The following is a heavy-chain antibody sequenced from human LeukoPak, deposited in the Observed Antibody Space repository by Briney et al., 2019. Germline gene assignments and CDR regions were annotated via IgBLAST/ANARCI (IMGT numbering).Heavy chain of an antibody. V-gene: IGHV4-59*12. D-gene: IGHD6-19*01. CDR3: ARYSSGWYFDY. CDR2: IYYSGST. J-gene: IGHJ4*02. CDR1: GGSISSYY. Sequence: PSETLSLTCTVSGGSISSYYWSWIRQPPGKGLEWIGYIYYSGSTNYNPSLKSRVTISVDTSKNQFSLKLSSVTAADTAVYYCARYSSGWYFDYWGQGTLVTVSS.